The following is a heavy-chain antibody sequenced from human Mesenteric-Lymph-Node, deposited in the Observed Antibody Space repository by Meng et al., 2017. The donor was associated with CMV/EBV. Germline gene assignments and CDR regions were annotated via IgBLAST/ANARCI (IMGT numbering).Heavy chain of an antibody. V-gene: IGHV3-53*05. CDR2: IYGNGTT. CDR3: AREVPRTALGVVTAVGHYYYVMDM. CDR1: GFSGSNSY. J-gene: IGHJ6*02. Sequence: GESLKISCAPSGFSGSNSYMSWVRQTPGMGLEWVSTIYGNGTTYYADSAKGRFSISRDSAKRTLYRQMSSLRIEDTAVYYCAREVPRTALGVVTAVGHYYYVMDMWGQGTTVTVSS. D-gene: IGHD3-3*01.